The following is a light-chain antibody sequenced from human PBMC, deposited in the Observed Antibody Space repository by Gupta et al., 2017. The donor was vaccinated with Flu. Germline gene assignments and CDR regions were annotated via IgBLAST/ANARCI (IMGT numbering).Light chain of an antibody. V-gene: IGLV4-69*01. CDR1: SGHSSNA. J-gene: IGLJ2*01. CDR2: VNSDGSH. CDR3: QTWGTGIQI. Sequence: QIVLTQSPSASASLGSSVKLTCTLNSGHSSNAIAWHQQQPEKGPRYLMKVNSDGSHAMGDGIPDRFSGPSSVAERYLTISSLQSEDEADYYCQTWGTGIQIFGGGTKLTVL.